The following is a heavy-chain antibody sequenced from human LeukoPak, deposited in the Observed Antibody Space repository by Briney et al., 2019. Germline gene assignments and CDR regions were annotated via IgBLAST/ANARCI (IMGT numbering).Heavy chain of an antibody. J-gene: IGHJ4*02. CDR1: GYSIISDYF. D-gene: IGHD2-15*01. CDR2: ISHSGDV. CDR3: ARVVASTSIDF. Sequence: SEALSLTCIVSGYSIISDYFWGWVRPPPGKGPEWIGSISHSGDVYYNPSLTSRVTLSVDPSNNRFSLKVTSVTAADTAIYYCARVVASTSIDFWGQGTLVTVSS. V-gene: IGHV4-38-2*02.